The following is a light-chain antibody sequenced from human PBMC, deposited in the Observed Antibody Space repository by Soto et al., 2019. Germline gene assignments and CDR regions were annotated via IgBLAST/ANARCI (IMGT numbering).Light chain of an antibody. J-gene: IGLJ1*01. Sequence: QSVLTQPPLASGTLGQRVTISCSGSSSNIGSNTVNWYQQLPGPAPKLLIYNNNQRPSGVPDRFSGSKSGTSASLAISGLQSEDEADYYCAAWDDSLNGLVFGTGTKLT. CDR2: NNN. CDR1: SSNIGSNT. CDR3: AAWDDSLNGLV. V-gene: IGLV1-44*01.